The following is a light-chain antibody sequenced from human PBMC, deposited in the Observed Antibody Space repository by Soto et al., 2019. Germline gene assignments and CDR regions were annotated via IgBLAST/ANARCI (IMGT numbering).Light chain of an antibody. V-gene: IGLV2-23*01. CDR1: SSDVGNYNL. CDR2: EGS. CDR3: CSYAGSSIHVV. J-gene: IGLJ2*01. Sequence: QSARTQPASVSRSPGQSITISCTGTSSDVGNYNLVSWYQQHPGKAPKLMIYEGSKRPSGVSNRFSGSKSGNTASLTISGLQAEDEAHYYCCSYAGSSIHVVFGGGTKVTLL.